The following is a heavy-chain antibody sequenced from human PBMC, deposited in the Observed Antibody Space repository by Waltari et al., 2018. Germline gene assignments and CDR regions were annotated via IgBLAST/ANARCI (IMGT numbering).Heavy chain of an antibody. D-gene: IGHD3-3*01. CDR2: IYPGDSDT. V-gene: IGHV5-51*01. J-gene: IGHJ3*02. CDR1: GYSFTSYW. Sequence: EVQLVQSGAEVKKPGESLKISCKGSGYSFTSYWIGWVRQMPGKGLEWRGIIYPGDSDTRYSPSFQGQVTISADKSISTAYLQWSSLKASDTAMYYCARHQRYYDFWSGYHSIATDAFDIWGQGTMVTVSS. CDR3: ARHQRYYDFWSGYHSIATDAFDI.